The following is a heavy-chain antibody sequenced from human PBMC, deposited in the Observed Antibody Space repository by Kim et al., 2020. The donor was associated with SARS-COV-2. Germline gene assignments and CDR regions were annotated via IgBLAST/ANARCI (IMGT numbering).Heavy chain of an antibody. J-gene: IGHJ5*02. CDR3: ARGKGPYNWFDP. Sequence: NHYAVSVKSRITINPDTAKNHFSLQLKSVTPEDTAVYYCARGKGPYNWFDPWGQGTLVTFSS. CDR2: N. V-gene: IGHV6-1*01.